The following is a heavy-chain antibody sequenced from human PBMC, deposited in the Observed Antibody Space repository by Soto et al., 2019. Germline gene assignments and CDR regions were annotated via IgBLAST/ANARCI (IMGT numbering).Heavy chain of an antibody. CDR1: GDSISSSKW. CDR3: ARGERQQQRHY. CDR2: IYHSGST. J-gene: IGHJ4*02. V-gene: IGHV4-4*02. D-gene: IGHD6-13*01. Sequence: SETLSLTCAVSGDSISSSKWWGWVRQPPGKGLEWIGEIYHSGSTNYNPPLKSRVIISVDKSKNQFSLKLSSVTDADTAVYYCARGERQQQRHYWGQGTLVTVSS.